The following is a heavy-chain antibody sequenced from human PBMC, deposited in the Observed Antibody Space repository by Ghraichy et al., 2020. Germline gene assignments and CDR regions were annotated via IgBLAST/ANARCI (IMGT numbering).Heavy chain of an antibody. J-gene: IGHJ4*02. CDR2: ISAYNGNT. CDR1: GYTFTSYG. V-gene: IGHV1-18*04. CDR3: ARVLEGYQLLPYYFDY. D-gene: IGHD2-2*01. Sequence: ASVKVSCKASGYTFTSYGISWVRQAPGQGLEWMGWISAYNGNTNYAQKLQGRVTMTTDTSTSTAYMELRSLRSDDTAVYYCARVLEGYQLLPYYFDYWGQGTLVTVSS.